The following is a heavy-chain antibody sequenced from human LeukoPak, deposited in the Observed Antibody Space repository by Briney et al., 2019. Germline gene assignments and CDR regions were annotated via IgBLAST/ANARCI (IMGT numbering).Heavy chain of an antibody. V-gene: IGHV3-74*01. D-gene: IGHD4-17*01. CDR3: AKVAESTVIAFDY. CDR2: VSGNGGST. CDR1: GFTFSSHW. Sequence: GGSLRLSCAASGFTFSSHWMHWVRQAPGKGLVWVSRVSGNGGSTSYADSVKGRFTISRDNAKNTLYLQMNSLRAEDTAVYYCAKVAESTVIAFDYWGQGTLVTVSS. J-gene: IGHJ4*02.